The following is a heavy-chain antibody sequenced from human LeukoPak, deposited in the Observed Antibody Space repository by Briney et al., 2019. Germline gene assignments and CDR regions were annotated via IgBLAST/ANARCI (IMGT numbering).Heavy chain of an antibody. Sequence: SQTLSLTCTVSGGSINSEGHYWSWIRQHPGKGLEWIGYIYYNGSAFYNPSLKSRITILVDMSLNHFSLKLSSVTATDTAVYYCARVTFGGVIVTPDDAFDIWGQGTMVTVSS. CDR2: IYYNGSA. J-gene: IGHJ3*02. D-gene: IGHD3-16*02. CDR3: ARVTFGGVIVTPDDAFDI. V-gene: IGHV4-31*03. CDR1: GGSINSEGHY.